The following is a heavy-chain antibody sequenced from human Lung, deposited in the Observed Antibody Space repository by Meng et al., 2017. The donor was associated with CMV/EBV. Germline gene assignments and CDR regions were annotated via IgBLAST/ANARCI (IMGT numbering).Heavy chain of an antibody. CDR1: RFRFRCSS. Sequence: SCAAPRFRFRCSSVNWVRQAPGKGLEWVANIKQDGSEKYYVDSVKGRFTISIDNAKNSLYLQMDSLRAEDTAVYYCARERFSSSWYEGRDFDYWXQGTXVNGAS. D-gene: IGHD6-13*01. V-gene: IGHV3-7*01. J-gene: IGHJ4*02. CDR2: IKQDGSEK. CDR3: ARERFSSSWYEGRDFDY.